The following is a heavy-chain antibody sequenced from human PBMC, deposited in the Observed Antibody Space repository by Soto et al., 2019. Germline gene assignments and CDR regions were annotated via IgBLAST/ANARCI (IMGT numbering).Heavy chain of an antibody. Sequence: ASVKVSCKASGYTFTGYYMHWVRQAPGQGLEWMGWINPNSGGTNYAQKFQGRVTMTRDTSISTAYMELSRLRSDDTAVYYCAATTMFVVGGFNWGQGTLVTVSS. CDR2: INPNSGGT. J-gene: IGHJ4*02. D-gene: IGHD3-22*01. CDR3: AATTMFVVGGFN. V-gene: IGHV1-2*02. CDR1: GYTFTGYY.